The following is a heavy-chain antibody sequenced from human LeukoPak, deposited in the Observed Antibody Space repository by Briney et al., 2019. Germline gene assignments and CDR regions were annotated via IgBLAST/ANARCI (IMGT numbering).Heavy chain of an antibody. CDR2: IRYDGSNK. D-gene: IGHD2-2*01. Sequence: GGSLRLSCAASGFTFSSYGMHWVRQAPGKGLEWVAFIRYDGSNKYYADSVKGRFTISRDNSKNTLYLQMNSLRAEDTAVYYCAKDLWGVPAAHGAFDIWGQGTMVTVSS. V-gene: IGHV3-30*02. CDR3: AKDLWGVPAAHGAFDI. J-gene: IGHJ3*02. CDR1: GFTFSSYG.